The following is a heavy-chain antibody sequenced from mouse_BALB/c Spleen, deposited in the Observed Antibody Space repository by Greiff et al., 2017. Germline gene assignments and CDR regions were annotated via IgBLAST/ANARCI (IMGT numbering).Heavy chain of an antibody. D-gene: IGHD2-1*01. J-gene: IGHJ3*01. Sequence: QVQLQQSGPGLVQPSQSLSITCTVSGFSLTSYGVHWVRQSPGKGLEWLGVIWSGGSTDYNAAFITRLSISKDNSKSQVFCKMNSLQANDTAIYYCDRGIGYYGIAYWGQGTLVTVSA. V-gene: IGHV2-2*02. CDR1: GFSLTSYG. CDR3: DRGIGYYGIAY. CDR2: IWSGGST.